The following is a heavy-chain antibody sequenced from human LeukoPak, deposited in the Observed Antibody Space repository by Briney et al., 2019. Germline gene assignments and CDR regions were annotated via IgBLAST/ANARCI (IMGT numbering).Heavy chain of an antibody. CDR2: IFPILDIP. D-gene: IGHD2-15*01. CDR3: ARSESRGCTGGTCYSGYFDY. J-gene: IGHJ4*02. Sequence: GSSVKVSCKASGGTFSTYAISWVRQASGQGLEWMGRIFPILDIPNYGQKFQGRVTITADKSTSTAHMELSSLRSEDTAVYYCARSESRGCTGGTCYSGYFDYWGQGTLVTVSS. CDR1: GGTFSTYA. V-gene: IGHV1-69*04.